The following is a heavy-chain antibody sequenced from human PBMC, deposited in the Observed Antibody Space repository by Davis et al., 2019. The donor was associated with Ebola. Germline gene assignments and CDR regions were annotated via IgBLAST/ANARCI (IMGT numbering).Heavy chain of an antibody. CDR2: IYPGDSET. Sequence: GESLKISCKVSGFSLTNSWIAWVRQMPGKGLECMGIIYPGDSETRYSPSFQGQVTISADKSISTAYLQWSSLRASDTAMYYCARLDGVGNWFDPWGQGTLVTVSS. D-gene: IGHD2-8*01. CDR1: GFSLTNSW. CDR3: ARLDGVGNWFDP. J-gene: IGHJ5*02. V-gene: IGHV5-51*01.